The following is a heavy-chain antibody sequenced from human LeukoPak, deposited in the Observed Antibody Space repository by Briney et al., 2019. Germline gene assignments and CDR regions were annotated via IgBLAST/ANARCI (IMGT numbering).Heavy chain of an antibody. CDR1: GFTFSSYG. Sequence: PGGSLRLSCAASGFTFSSYGMHWVRQAPGKGLEWVAVIWYDGSNKYYADSVKGRFTISRDNSKNTLYLQMNSLRAEDTAVYYCASRLGSGSYDYWGQGTLVTVSS. J-gene: IGHJ4*02. CDR2: IWYDGSNK. CDR3: ASRLGSGSYDY. V-gene: IGHV3-33*01. D-gene: IGHD1-26*01.